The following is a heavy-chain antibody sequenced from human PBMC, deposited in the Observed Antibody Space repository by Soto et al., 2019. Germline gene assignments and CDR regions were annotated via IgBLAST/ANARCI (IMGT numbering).Heavy chain of an antibody. CDR1: GYGFTRYW. V-gene: IGHV5-51*01. J-gene: IGHJ4*02. D-gene: IGHD6-13*01. CDR3: ARHAIAEAGPHPGD. Sequence: GESLKISCEGSGYGFTRYWIVLVLQMPGKGLEWMRTIYRGDSDTRYSPSFQGQVTISSDKSISTAYLQWSSLKASDTAMYYCARHAIAEAGPHPGDWGQGTLVTVSS. CDR2: IYRGDSDT.